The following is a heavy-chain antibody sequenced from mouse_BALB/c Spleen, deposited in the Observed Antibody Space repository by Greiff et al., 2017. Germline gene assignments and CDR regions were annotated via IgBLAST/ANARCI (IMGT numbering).Heavy chain of an antibody. D-gene: IGHD2-3*01. Sequence: VQLQQSGPGLVKPSQSLSLTCTVTGYSITSDYAWNWIRQFPGNKLEWMGYISYSGSTSYNPSLKSRISITRDTSKNQFFLQLNSVTTEDTATYYCARSKGPGYDYGYFDVWGAGTTVTVSS. J-gene: IGHJ1*01. CDR1: GYSITSDYA. CDR3: ARSKGPGYDYGYFDV. CDR2: ISYSGST. V-gene: IGHV3-2*02.